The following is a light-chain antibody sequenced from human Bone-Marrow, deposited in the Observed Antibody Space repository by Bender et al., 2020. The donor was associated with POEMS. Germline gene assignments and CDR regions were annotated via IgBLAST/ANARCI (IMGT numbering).Light chain of an antibody. CDR1: SSDVGGYNF. J-gene: IGLJ2*01. V-gene: IGLV2-14*01. CDR2: EVT. Sequence: QSALTQPASVSGSPGQSITISCTGTSSDVGGYNFVSWYQQNPGTAPKLMIYEVTNRPSGVSNRFSGSKSGNTASLTISGLQAEDEADYYCSSYTSRKTLLFGGGTKLTGL. CDR3: SSYTSRKTLL.